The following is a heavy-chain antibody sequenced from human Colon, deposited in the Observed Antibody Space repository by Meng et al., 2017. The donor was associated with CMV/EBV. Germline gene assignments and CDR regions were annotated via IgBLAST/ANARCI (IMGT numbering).Heavy chain of an antibody. Sequence: GESLKISCAASGFSFGIYWMSWVRQAPGKGLEWVANIKEDGTENNYADSVKGRFTISRDNAKNSLYLQMNSLRAEDTAVYYCARDVSRSAAIYWGQGTLVTVSS. CDR2: IKEDGTEN. V-gene: IGHV3-7*01. D-gene: IGHD2-2*01. CDR3: ARDVSRSAAIY. CDR1: GFSFGIYW. J-gene: IGHJ4*02.